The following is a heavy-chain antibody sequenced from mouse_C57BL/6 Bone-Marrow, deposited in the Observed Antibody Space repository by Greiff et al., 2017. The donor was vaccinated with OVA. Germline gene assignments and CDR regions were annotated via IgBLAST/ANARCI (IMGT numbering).Heavy chain of an antibody. V-gene: IGHV5-12*01. CDR3: ARQGGSKAMDY. CDR2: ISNGGGST. J-gene: IGHJ4*01. Sequence: DVQLVESGGGLVQPGGSLKLSCAASGFTFSDYYMYWVRQTPEKRLEWVAYISNGGGSTYYPDTVKGRFTISRDNAKNTLYLQMSRLKSEDTAMYYCARQGGSKAMDYWGQGTSVTVSS. D-gene: IGHD1-1*01. CDR1: GFTFSDYY.